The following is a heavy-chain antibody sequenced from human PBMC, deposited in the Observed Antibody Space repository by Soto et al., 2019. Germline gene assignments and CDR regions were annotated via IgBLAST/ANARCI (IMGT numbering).Heavy chain of an antibody. CDR1: GGTFSSYA. J-gene: IGHJ3*02. D-gene: IGHD3-10*01. CDR2: IIPIFGKA. CDR3: ERDLSGYGGPDAFDI. Sequence: QVQLVQSGAEVKKPGSSVKVSCKASGGTFSSYAISWVRQAPGQGLEWMGGIIPIFGKANYAQKFQGRVTITADEATSTDYRELSSLRSEDTAVYYCERDLSGYGGPDAFDIWGQGTMVTVSS. V-gene: IGHV1-69*12.